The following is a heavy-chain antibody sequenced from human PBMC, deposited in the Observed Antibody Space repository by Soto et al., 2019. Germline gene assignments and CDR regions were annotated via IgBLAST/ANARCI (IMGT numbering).Heavy chain of an antibody. CDR3: ARAVLRYCSSTSCLGELYYYGMDV. Sequence: SETLSLTCTVSGGSISSGGYYWSWIRQHPGKGLEWIGYIYYSGSTYYNPSLKSRVTISVDTPKNQFSLRLSSVTAADTAVYYCARAVLRYCSSTSCLGELYYYGMDVWGQGTTVTVSS. D-gene: IGHD2-2*01. CDR2: IYYSGST. J-gene: IGHJ6*02. V-gene: IGHV4-31*03. CDR1: GGSISSGGYY.